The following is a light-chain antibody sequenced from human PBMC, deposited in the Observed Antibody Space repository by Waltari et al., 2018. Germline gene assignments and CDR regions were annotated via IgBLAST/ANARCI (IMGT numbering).Light chain of an antibody. V-gene: IGKV3-15*01. J-gene: IGKJ4*01. CDR2: GAS. CDR3: QQYHNWPLT. CDR1: QRVSSN. Sequence: EIVLTQSPAPLSVSPGALATLSCRASQRVSSNLAWYQQKPGQAPRLLVYGASTRATGIPARFSGGGSGTEFTLTISSLQSEDFAVYYCQQYHNWPLTFGGGTKVEIK.